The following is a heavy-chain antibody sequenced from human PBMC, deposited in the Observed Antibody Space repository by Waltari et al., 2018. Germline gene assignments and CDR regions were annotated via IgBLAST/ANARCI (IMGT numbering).Heavy chain of an antibody. J-gene: IGHJ4*02. D-gene: IGHD2-2*01. V-gene: IGHV1-2*06. CDR3: AMILVVPAVPTDDY. CDR1: GSTFTAYS. CDR2: INTSSGDT. Sequence: QVQLVQSGAEVKQPVPSLQFSCTASGSTFTAYSLHWVREAPGQALEWMGRINTSSGDTNYAQKFQGRVTMTRDTSISAAYMELSRLTSDDTAIYYCAMILVVPAVPTDDYWGQGTLVTVSS.